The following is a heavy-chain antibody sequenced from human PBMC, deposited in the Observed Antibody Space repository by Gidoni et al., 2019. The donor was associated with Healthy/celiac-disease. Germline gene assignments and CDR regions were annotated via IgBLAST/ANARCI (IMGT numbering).Heavy chain of an antibody. CDR1: GFTFSSYG. CDR3: AKSVTWQQLVPGFDY. D-gene: IGHD6-13*01. Sequence: QVQLVESGGGVVQPGGSLRLSCAASGFTFSSYGMHWVRQAPGKGLEWVAFIRYDGSNKYYADSVKGRFTISRDNSKNTLYLQMNSLRAEDTAVYYCAKSVTWQQLVPGFDYWGQGTLVTVSS. CDR2: IRYDGSNK. V-gene: IGHV3-30*02. J-gene: IGHJ4*02.